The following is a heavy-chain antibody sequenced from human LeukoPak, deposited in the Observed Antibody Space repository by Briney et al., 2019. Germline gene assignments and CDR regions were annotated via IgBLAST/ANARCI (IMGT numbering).Heavy chain of an antibody. D-gene: IGHD4-23*01. CDR1: GASFSAYY. J-gene: IGHJ4*02. CDR2: INHSGST. CDR3: ARNSPKSNPRGHGGD. Sequence: SETLSLTCAVYGASFSAYYWSWIRQPPGKGLEWIGEINHSGSTNYNPSLKSRVTISVDTSKNQFSLKLSSVTAADTAVYYCARNSPKSNPRGHGGDWGQGTLVTVSS. V-gene: IGHV4-34*01.